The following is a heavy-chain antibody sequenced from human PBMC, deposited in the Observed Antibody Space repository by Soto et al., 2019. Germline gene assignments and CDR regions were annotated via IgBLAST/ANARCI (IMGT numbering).Heavy chain of an antibody. V-gene: IGHV1-18*01. D-gene: IGHD1-26*01. Sequence: ASGKVSCKASGYTFTSYGLSWVRHAPGQGLEWMGRISAYNYNTNYAQKLQGRVTMTTDTSTSTAYMELRSLRSDDTAVYYCARVVGALGHWFDPWGQGTLVTVSS. J-gene: IGHJ5*02. CDR2: ISAYNYNT. CDR1: GYTFTSYG. CDR3: ARVVGALGHWFDP.